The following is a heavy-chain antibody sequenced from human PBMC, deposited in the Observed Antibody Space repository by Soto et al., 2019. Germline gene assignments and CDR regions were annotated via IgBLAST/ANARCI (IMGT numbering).Heavy chain of an antibody. D-gene: IGHD1-26*01. CDR3: ATPPPRVVASLLPIPT. J-gene: IGHJ5*02. Sequence: VQLRQSGPGLVKPSGTLSLTCAVSGGSISSSNWWTWVRQAPGKGLEWIGEIYHSGNTYYNPSLQGRVTLPVDKSNNHSSLKLNSVTAADTAVYYCATPPPRVVASLLPIPTWGQGTLVTVSS. CDR2: IYHSGNT. CDR1: GGSISSSNW. V-gene: IGHV4-4*02.